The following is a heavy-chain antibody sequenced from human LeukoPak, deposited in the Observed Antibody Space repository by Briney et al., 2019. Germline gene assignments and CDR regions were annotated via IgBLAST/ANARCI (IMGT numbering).Heavy chain of an antibody. Sequence: SETLSLTCTVSGGSISSGGYYWSWIRQHPGKGLEWIVYIYYSGSTYYNPSLKSRVTISVDTSKNQFSLKLSSVTAADTAVYYCARGGFERRLGELKPTDYWGQGTLVTVSS. D-gene: IGHD3-16*01. J-gene: IGHJ4*02. V-gene: IGHV4-31*03. CDR2: IYYSGST. CDR3: ARGGFERRLGELKPTDY. CDR1: GGSISSGGYY.